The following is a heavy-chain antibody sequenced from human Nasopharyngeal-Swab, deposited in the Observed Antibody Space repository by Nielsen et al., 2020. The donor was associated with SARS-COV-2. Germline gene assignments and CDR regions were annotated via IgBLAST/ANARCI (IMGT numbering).Heavy chain of an antibody. D-gene: IGHD2-2*02. CDR3: ARLYLGDWFGP. Sequence: WIRQPPGKGLEWIGSIYYSGSTYYNPSLKSRVTISVDTSKNQFSLKLSSVTAADTAVYYCARLYLGDWFGPWGQGTLVTVSS. V-gene: IGHV4-39*01. J-gene: IGHJ5*02. CDR2: IYYSGST.